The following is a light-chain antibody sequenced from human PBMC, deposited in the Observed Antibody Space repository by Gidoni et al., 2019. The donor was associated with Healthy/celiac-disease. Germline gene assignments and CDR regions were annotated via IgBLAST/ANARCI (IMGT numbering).Light chain of an antibody. CDR1: SSDVGSYNR. V-gene: IGLV2-18*02. CDR3: SSYTSSSTPVV. J-gene: IGLJ2*01. CDR2: EVS. Sequence: SALTQPPSVSASPGQSVTISCTGTSSDVGSYNRVSWYQQPPGTAPKLMIYEVSNRPSGVPDRFSGAKSGNTASLTISGLQAEDVADYYCSSYTSSSTPVVFGGGTKLTVL.